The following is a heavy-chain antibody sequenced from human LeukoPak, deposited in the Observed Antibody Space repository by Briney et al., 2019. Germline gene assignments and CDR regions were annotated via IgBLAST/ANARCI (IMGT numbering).Heavy chain of an antibody. Sequence: SETLSLTCAVYGGSFSGYYWSWIRQPPGKGLEWIGYIYYSGSTNYNPSLKSRVTISVDTSKNQFSLKLSSVTAADTAVYYCARHAKYSSGWYSYFDYWGQGTLVTVSS. CDR3: ARHAKYSSGWYSYFDY. CDR1: GGSFSGYY. V-gene: IGHV4-59*08. D-gene: IGHD6-19*01. CDR2: IYYSGST. J-gene: IGHJ4*02.